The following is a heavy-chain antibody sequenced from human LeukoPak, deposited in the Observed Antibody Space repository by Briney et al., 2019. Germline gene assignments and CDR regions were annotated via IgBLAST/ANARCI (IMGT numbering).Heavy chain of an antibody. D-gene: IGHD5-12*01. Sequence: GGSLRLSCAASGFTFSDYAMSWVRQAPGKGLEWVSAISGSGGSTYYADSVKGRFTISRDYSKNTLFLQMNSLRAEDTAVYYCARGLRNLDNWGQGTLVTVSS. CDR3: ARGLRNLDN. J-gene: IGHJ4*02. CDR2: ISGSGGST. V-gene: IGHV3-23*01. CDR1: GFTFSDYA.